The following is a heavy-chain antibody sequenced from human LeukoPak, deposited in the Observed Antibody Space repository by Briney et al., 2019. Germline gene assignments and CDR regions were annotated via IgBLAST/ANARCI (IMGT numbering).Heavy chain of an antibody. D-gene: IGHD6-13*01. CDR1: GFTFYSYG. V-gene: IGHV3-33*01. J-gene: IGHJ4*02. Sequence: PGRSLRLSRAASGFTFYSYGMHWVRQAPGKGLEWVALIWYNGSNKYYADSVKGRFTISRDNSKNTLYLQMNSLRAEDTAVYYCARPRTYSSSWSPFDYWGQGTQVTVSS. CDR2: IWYNGSNK. CDR3: ARPRTYSSSWSPFDY.